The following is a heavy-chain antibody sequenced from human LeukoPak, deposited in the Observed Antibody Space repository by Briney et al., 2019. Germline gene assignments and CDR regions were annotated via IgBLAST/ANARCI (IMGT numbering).Heavy chain of an antibody. V-gene: IGHV4-59*01. Sequence: PETLSLTCTVSGGSISSYYWSWIRQPPGKGLEWIGYIYYSGSTNYNPSLKSRVTISVDTSKNQFSLKLSSVTAADTAVYYCARDSSYDFWSGYYGHYYMDVWGKGTTVTVSS. J-gene: IGHJ6*03. CDR1: GGSISSYY. CDR3: ARDSSYDFWSGYYGHYYMDV. D-gene: IGHD3-3*01. CDR2: IYYSGST.